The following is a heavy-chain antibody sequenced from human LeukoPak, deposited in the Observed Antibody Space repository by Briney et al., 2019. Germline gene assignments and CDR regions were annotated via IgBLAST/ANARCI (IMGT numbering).Heavy chain of an antibody. CDR1: GGSISSYY. V-gene: IGHV4-59*08. D-gene: IGHD3-22*01. Sequence: SETLSLTCTVSGGSISSYYWSWIRQPPGKGLEWIGYIYYSGSTNYNPSLKSRVIISVDTSKNQFSLKLSSVTAADTAVYYCARLYDSSGYWDYYGMDVWGQGTTVTVSS. CDR3: ARLYDSSGYWDYYGMDV. CDR2: IYYSGST. J-gene: IGHJ6*02.